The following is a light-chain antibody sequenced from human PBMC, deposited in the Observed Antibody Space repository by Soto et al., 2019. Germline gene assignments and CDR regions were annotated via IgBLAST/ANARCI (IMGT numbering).Light chain of an antibody. CDR2: DAS. J-gene: IGKJ1*01. V-gene: IGKV3-11*01. Sequence: EIVLTQSPATLSLSPGERATLSCRASQSVSSYLAWYQQKPGQAPRLLIYDASNRATGIPARFSGSGSGTDFTLTISSLEPEDFAVYYCQQYGSSPLCTFGQGTKVEIK. CDR1: QSVSSY. CDR3: QQYGSSPLCT.